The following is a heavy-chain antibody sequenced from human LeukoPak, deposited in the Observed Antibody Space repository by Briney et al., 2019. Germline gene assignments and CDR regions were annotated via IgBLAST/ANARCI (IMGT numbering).Heavy chain of an antibody. V-gene: IGHV4-38-2*02. Sequence: SETLSLTCTVSGYSISNDYYWGWIRQPPGKGLEWIGTIFHSGSTYYNPSLQSRVTISVDTSKNQFSLKLSSVTAADTAVYYCASPRGWGQGTLVTVSS. D-gene: IGHD3-10*01. CDR1: GYSISNDYY. CDR2: IFHSGST. J-gene: IGHJ4*02. CDR3: ASPRG.